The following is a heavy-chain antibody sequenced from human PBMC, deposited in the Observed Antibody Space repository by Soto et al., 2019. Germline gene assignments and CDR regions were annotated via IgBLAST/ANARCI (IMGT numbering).Heavy chain of an antibody. CDR3: ARGGSSGYYTGAFDI. CDR2: IYYSGST. J-gene: IGHJ3*02. V-gene: IGHV4-31*03. D-gene: IGHD3-22*01. Sequence: SETLSLTCTVSGGSISSGGYYWSWIRQHPGKGLEWIGYIYYSGSTYYNPSLKSRVTISVDTSKNQFSLKLSSVTAADTAVYYGARGGSSGYYTGAFDIWGQGTMVTVSS. CDR1: GGSISSGGYY.